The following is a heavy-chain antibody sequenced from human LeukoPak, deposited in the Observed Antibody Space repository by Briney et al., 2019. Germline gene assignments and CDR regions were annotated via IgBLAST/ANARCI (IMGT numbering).Heavy chain of an antibody. CDR3: AKDWKFYYVSGSFFPDN. V-gene: IGHV3-66*01. CDR1: GFTVSSNY. Sequence: PGGSLRLSCVVSGFTVSSNYMSWVRQAPGKGLEWVSVIYSGGSTYYADSVKGRFTISRDNSKNTLYLHMNSLIPEDTAVYFCAKDWKFYYVSGSFFPDNWGQGTLVTVSS. D-gene: IGHD3-10*01. CDR2: IYSGGST. J-gene: IGHJ4*02.